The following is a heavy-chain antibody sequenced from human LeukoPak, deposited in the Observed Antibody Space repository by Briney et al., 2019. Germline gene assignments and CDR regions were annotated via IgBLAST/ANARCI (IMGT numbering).Heavy chain of an antibody. J-gene: IGHJ4*02. CDR2: INSDGSTT. D-gene: IGHD5-24*01. V-gene: IGHV3-74*01. Sequence: GGSLRLSCGASGFTFSSYAMSWVRQAPGKGLMWVSRINSDGSTTNYADSVKGRFTISRDNAKNTLYLQMNSLRAEDTAVYYCARAGNYRFDYWGQGTLVTVSS. CDR1: GFTFSSYA. CDR3: ARAGNYRFDY.